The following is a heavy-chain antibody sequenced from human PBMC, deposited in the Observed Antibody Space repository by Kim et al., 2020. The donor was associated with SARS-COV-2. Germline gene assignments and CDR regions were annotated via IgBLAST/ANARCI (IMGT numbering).Heavy chain of an antibody. Sequence: GGSLRLSCAASGFPFSLYDMHWVRQAPGKGLEWVSYISTTSSSKYYADSVKGRFTVSRDNAKNSVFLQMNSLRADDTAVYFCAIVPISKVRAWRWGQG. D-gene: IGHD2-8*01. CDR1: GFPFSLYD. J-gene: IGHJ1*01. CDR3: AIVPISKVRAWR. V-gene: IGHV3-48*01. CDR2: ISTTSSSK.